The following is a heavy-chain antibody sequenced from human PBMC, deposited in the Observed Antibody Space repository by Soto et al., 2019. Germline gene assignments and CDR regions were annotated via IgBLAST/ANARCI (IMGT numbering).Heavy chain of an antibody. V-gene: IGHV4-34*01. Sequence: SETLSLTCAVYGGSFSGYYWSWIRQPPGKGLEWIGEINHSGSTNYNPSLKSRVTISVDTSKNQFSLKLSSVTAADTAVYYCARGGGRIKPVSYWGQGTLVTVSS. D-gene: IGHD3-16*01. CDR1: GGSFSGYY. CDR2: INHSGST. J-gene: IGHJ4*02. CDR3: ARGGGRIKPVSY.